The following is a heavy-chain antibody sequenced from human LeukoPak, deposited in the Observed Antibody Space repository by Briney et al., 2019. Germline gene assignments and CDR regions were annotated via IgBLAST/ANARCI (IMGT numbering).Heavy chain of an antibody. J-gene: IGHJ6*03. D-gene: IGHD6-13*01. CDR2: ISGNRAHI. CDR1: GFSFNDYS. V-gene: IGHV3-21*01. CDR3: AREGDSSSWYYYYYYMDV. Sequence: PGGSLRLSCTTSGFSFNDYSLNWVRQAPGKGLEWVSSISGNRAHIVYSDSVRGRFTVSRDNAKNSLYLQMNSLRAEDTAVYYCAREGDSSSWYYYYYYMDVWGKGTTVTVSS.